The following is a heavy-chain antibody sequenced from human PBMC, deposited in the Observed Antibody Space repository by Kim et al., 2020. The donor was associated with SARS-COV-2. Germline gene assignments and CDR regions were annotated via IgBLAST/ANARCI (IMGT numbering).Heavy chain of an antibody. CDR2: IWYDGSNK. V-gene: IGHV3-33*01. CDR1: GFTFSSYG. J-gene: IGHJ2*01. Sequence: GGSLRLSCAASGFTFSSYGMHWVRQAPGKGLEWVAVIWYDGSNKYYADSVKGRFTISRDNSKNTLYLQMNSLRAEDTAVYYCARDFIAVAQDWYFDLWGRGTLVTVSS. CDR3: ARDFIAVAQDWYFDL. D-gene: IGHD6-19*01.